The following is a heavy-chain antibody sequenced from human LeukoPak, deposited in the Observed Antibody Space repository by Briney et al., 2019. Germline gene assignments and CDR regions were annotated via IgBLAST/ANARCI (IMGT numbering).Heavy chain of an antibody. V-gene: IGHV6-1*01. J-gene: IGHJ3*02. CDR1: GDSVSANSAT. CDR3: ARDSDAFDI. CDR2: TYYRSKWYR. Sequence: SQTLSLTCAISGDSVSANSATWNWIRQSPSRGLEWLGRTYYRSKWYRDYAVSVRSRITINPDSSKNHFSLQLNSVTPEDTALYYCARDSDAFDIWGQGTMVTVSS.